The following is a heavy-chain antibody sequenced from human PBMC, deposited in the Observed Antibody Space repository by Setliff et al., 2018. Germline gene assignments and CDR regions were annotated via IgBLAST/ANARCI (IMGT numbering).Heavy chain of an antibody. J-gene: IGHJ4*02. CDR2: INPNSGGT. V-gene: IGHV1-2*06. Sequence: ASVKVSCKASGFTLTSYPIHWVRQAPGQGLEWMGRINPNSGGTNYAQKFQGRVTMTRDTSISTAYMELSRLRSDDTAVYYCARVAVGAMGADYWGQGTLVTVSS. CDR1: GFTLTSYP. CDR3: ARVAVGAMGADY. D-gene: IGHD1-26*01.